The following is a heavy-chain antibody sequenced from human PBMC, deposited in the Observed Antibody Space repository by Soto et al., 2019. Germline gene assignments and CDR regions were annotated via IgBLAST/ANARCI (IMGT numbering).Heavy chain of an antibody. D-gene: IGHD3-3*01. J-gene: IGHJ4*02. V-gene: IGHV2-5*02. CDR2: IYWDDDK. CDR3: AHTLDSGEGRFDY. Sequence: QITLKESGPSLVKPTQTLTLTCSFSGFSLSAVGVGVGWIRQPPGKALEWLALIYWDDDKLYSPSLKSRLTITKDTTKNQVVLTMTNSDPVDTATYYCAHTLDSGEGRFDYLGQGTLVTVSS. CDR1: GFSLSAVGVG.